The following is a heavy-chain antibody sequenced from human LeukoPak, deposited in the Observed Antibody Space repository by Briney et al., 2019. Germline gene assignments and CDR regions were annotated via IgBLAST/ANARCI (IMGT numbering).Heavy chain of an antibody. Sequence: SETLSLTCAVSGGSISSSNWWSWVRQPPGKGLEWIGEIYHSGSTNYNPSLKSRVTISVDKSKNQFSLKLSSVTAADTTVYYCARQVPHLGHWFDPWGQGTLVTVSS. CDR1: GGSISSSNW. CDR3: ARQVPHLGHWFDP. CDR2: IYHSGST. V-gene: IGHV4-4*02. J-gene: IGHJ5*02. D-gene: IGHD3-10*01.